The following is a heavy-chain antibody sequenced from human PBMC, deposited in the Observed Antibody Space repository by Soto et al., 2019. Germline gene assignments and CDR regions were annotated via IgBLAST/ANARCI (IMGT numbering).Heavy chain of an antibody. CDR1: GFTFNSYS. J-gene: IGHJ1*01. CDR3: ARDLLEVAAAAPNGF. Sequence: EVQLVESGGGLVKPGGSLRLSCAASGFTFNSYSMNWVRQAPGKGLEWVSSITSSSSYIYYADSVKGRFTISRDNAKNSLYLQMNSLRAEDTAVYYCARDLLEVAAAAPNGFWGQGTLVTVSS. V-gene: IGHV3-21*01. CDR2: ITSSSSYI. D-gene: IGHD6-13*01.